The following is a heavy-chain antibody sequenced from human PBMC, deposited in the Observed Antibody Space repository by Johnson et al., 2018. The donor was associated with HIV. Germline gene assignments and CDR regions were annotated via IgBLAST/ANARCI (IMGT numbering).Heavy chain of an antibody. CDR3: TTVGMLLSAFDI. J-gene: IGHJ3*02. CDR2: ISYDGSNK. CDR1: GFTFSSYG. V-gene: IGHV3-30*03. D-gene: IGHD2-15*01. Sequence: QVQLVESGGRVVQPGRSLRLSCAASGFTFSSYGMYWVRQAPGKGLEWVALISYDGSNKKKADSVKGRFTITRDDSKNTLDLQMNSLKTEDTAVYYCTTVGMLLSAFDIWGQGTMVTVSS.